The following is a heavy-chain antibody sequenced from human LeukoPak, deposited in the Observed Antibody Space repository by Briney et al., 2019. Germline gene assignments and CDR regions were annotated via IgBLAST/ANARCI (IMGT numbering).Heavy chain of an antibody. CDR1: GYTFTSYD. CDR3: ARADGGFGELGDYNWFDP. D-gene: IGHD3-10*01. J-gene: IGHJ5*02. CDR2: MNPNSGNT. V-gene: IGHV1-8*01. Sequence: ASVKVSCKASGYTFTSYDINWVRQATGQGLEWMGWMNPNSGNTGYAQKFQGRVTMTRNTSISTAYMELSSLRSEDTAVYYCARADGGFGELGDYNWFDPWGQGTLVTVSS.